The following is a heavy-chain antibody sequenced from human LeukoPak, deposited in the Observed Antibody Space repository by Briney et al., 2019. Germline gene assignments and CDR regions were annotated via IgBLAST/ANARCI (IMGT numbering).Heavy chain of an antibody. D-gene: IGHD2-15*01. Sequence: RGESLKISCKGSGYSFSNDWIGWVRQMPGKGLEWMGIIYPGDSDTRYSPSFQGQVTISADKSISTAYLQWGSLGASDTAMYYCARRGCNGGSCYAYWGQGTLVTVSS. V-gene: IGHV5-51*01. J-gene: IGHJ4*02. CDR2: IYPGDSDT. CDR3: ARRGCNGGSCYAY. CDR1: GYSFSNDW.